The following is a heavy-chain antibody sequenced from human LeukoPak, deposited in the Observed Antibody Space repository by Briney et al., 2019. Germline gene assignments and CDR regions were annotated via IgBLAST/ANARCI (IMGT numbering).Heavy chain of an antibody. CDR2: ISYDGSNK. Sequence: GGSLRLSCAASGFTFSSYGMHWVRQAPGKGLEWVAVISYDGSNKYYADSVKGRFTISRDNSKNTLYLQMNSLRAEDTAVYYCARDGGGTGDFDYWGQGTLVTVSS. CDR3: ARDGGGTGDFDY. V-gene: IGHV3-30*03. CDR1: GFTFSSYG. J-gene: IGHJ4*02. D-gene: IGHD3-16*01.